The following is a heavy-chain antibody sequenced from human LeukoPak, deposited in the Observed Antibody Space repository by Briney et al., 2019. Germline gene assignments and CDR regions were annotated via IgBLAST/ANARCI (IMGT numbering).Heavy chain of an antibody. CDR2: IYSGGST. J-gene: IGHJ4*02. V-gene: IGHV3-53*01. CDR3: ARDPPGQAAGGTR. CDR1: GFSVGNNY. D-gene: IGHD6-13*01. Sequence: PGGSLRLSCAASGFSVGNNYMSWVCQAPGKGLEWVSVIYSGGSTNYADSVKGRFTISRDNSKNTLYLQMNSLRAEDTAVYYCARDPPGQAAGGTRWGQGTLVTVSS.